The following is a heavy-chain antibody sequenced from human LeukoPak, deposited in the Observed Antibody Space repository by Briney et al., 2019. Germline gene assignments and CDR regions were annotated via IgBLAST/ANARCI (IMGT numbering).Heavy chain of an antibody. D-gene: IGHD2-2*01. CDR3: ARDDCTRRYCSSNGQAGLDY. Sequence: PRRSLRLSCAASGFTFSGYSMNWVRQAPGKGLEWVSSISSRSSYIYYAESVKGRFTISRDNAKNSLYLQMNSLRAEDTAVYYCARDDCTRRYCSSNGQAGLDYWGQGTLVTVSS. J-gene: IGHJ4*02. CDR2: ISSRSSYI. CDR1: GFTFSGYS. V-gene: IGHV3-21*01.